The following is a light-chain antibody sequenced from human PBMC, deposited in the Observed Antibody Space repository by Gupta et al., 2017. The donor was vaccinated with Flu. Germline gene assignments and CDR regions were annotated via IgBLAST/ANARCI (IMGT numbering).Light chain of an antibody. CDR2: WAS. CDR1: QTVLYSSDNKNH. V-gene: IGKV4-1*01. J-gene: IGKJ1*01. Sequence: DIVMTQSPDSLAVSLGERATINCKSSQTVLYSSDNKNHLAWYQQKPGQPPKLLIYWASTRESGVPDRVSGSGSGTDFTLTISSLQAEDVAVYYCQQYYSTPPTFGQGTKVEIK. CDR3: QQYYSTPPT.